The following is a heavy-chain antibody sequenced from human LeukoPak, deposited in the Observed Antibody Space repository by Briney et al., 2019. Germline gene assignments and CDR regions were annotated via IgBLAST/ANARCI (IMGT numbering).Heavy chain of an antibody. CDR3: ARALEDSSGWYYAFDI. CDR1: GGSISSYY. V-gene: IGHV4-59*08. J-gene: IGHJ3*02. Sequence: SETLSLTCTVSGGSISSYYWSWIRQPPGKGLEWIGYIYYSGSTNYNPSLKSRVTISVDTSKNQFSLKLSSVTAADTAVYYCARALEDSSGWYYAFDIWGQGTMVTVSS. D-gene: IGHD6-19*01. CDR2: IYYSGST.